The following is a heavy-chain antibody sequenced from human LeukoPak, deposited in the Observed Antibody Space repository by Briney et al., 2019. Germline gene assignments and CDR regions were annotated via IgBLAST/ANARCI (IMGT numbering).Heavy chain of an antibody. J-gene: IGHJ4*02. CDR3: ARWIQLSFLFDY. Sequence: GGSLRLSCVCSGFALSSYWMTWVRQAPGEGLEWVANINQDGSVKNYVDSVKGRFTISRDNAKNSLLLQMNSLRAEDTAVYYCARWIQLSFLFDYWGQGTLVTVSS. CDR2: INQDGSVK. CDR1: GFALSSYW. V-gene: IGHV3-7*03. D-gene: IGHD5-18*01.